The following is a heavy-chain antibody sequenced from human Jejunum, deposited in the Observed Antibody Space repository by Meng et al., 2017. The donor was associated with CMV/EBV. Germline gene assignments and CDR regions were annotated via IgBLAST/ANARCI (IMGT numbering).Heavy chain of an antibody. J-gene: IGHJ4*02. Sequence: WSWIQQPPGKGLEWIRCIYHSGDTNYKRTNYNPSLQSRVTISVDTSKNQLSLNLDSVTAADTAVYYCARVGEGRNYLVSSEYYFDYWGQGTLVTVSS. CDR2: IYHSGDTNYKRT. D-gene: IGHD3-10*01. V-gene: IGHV4-59*01. CDR3: ARVGEGRNYLVSSEYYFDY.